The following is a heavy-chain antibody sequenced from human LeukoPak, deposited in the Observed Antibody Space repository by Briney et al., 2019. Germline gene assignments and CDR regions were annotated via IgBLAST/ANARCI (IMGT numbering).Heavy chain of an antibody. D-gene: IGHD3-3*01. CDR2: VSSDASNT. CDR3: AGHFGAWHYFDY. CDR1: GFIFSNYA. J-gene: IGHJ4*02. V-gene: IGHV3-30*04. Sequence: GGSLRLSCAASGFIFSNYAIHWVRQAPGSGLEWVAVVSSDASNTYYADSVKGRFTISRDNSKNTLYLQLNSLRAEDSAVYYCAGHFGAWHYFDYWGQGTPVTVSS.